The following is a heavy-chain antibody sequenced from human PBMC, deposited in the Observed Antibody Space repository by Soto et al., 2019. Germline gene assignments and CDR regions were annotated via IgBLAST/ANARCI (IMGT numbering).Heavy chain of an antibody. CDR2: IVVGSGNT. Sequence: LVKGSCKTSGFSFTSAAVEWVRHDRGQRLECIGWIVVGSGNTNYAQKFQERVTITRDVSTSTAYMELSSLRSEDTAVYYCAAAWGDFWSGYYSYYYYGMDVWGQGTTVTVSS. J-gene: IGHJ6*02. CDR3: AAAWGDFWSGYYSYYYYGMDV. V-gene: IGHV1-58*01. D-gene: IGHD3-3*01. CDR1: GFSFTSAA.